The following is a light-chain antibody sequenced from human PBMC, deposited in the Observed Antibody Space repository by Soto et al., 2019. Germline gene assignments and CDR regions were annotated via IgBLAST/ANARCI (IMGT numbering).Light chain of an antibody. V-gene: IGLV2-8*01. CDR1: SSDVGGNNY. CDR2: EVN. Sequence: QSVLTQPPSASGSPGQSVTISCTGTSSDVGGNNYVSWYQQHPGKAPKLMIYEVNKRPSGVPDRFSGSKSGNTASLTVSGLQAVDEADYYCSSYTGNNNLLFGGGTKLTVL. J-gene: IGLJ2*01. CDR3: SSYTGNNNLL.